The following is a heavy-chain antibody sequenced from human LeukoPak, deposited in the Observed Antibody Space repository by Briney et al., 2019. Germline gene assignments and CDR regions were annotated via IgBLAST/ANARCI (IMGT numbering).Heavy chain of an antibody. J-gene: IGHJ1*01. CDR1: GYTFTGYY. D-gene: IGHD3-22*01. CDR3: ARDLRPSSGYYLYFQH. CDR2: INPKSGVP. V-gene: IGHV1-2*02. Sequence: ASVKVSCKASGYTFTGYYMHWVRQAPGQGLEWMGWINPKSGVPNYSQKFQGRVTMTRDTSISTAYMELSRLRSDDMAVYYCARDLRPSSGYYLYFQHWGQGTLVTVSS.